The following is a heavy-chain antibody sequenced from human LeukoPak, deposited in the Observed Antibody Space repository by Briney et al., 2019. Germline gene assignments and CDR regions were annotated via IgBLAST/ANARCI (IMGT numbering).Heavy chain of an antibody. CDR2: IYYSGST. D-gene: IGHD3-10*01. V-gene: IGHV4-30-4*01. J-gene: IGHJ4*02. CDR1: GGSISSGDYY. CDR3: ARVRYYGSGSYGPDY. Sequence: PSETLPLTCTVSGGSISSGDYYWSWIRQPPGKGLEWIGYIYYSGSTYYNPSLKSRVTISVDTSKNQFSLKLSSVTAADTAVYYCARVRYYGSGSYGPDYWGQGTLVTVSS.